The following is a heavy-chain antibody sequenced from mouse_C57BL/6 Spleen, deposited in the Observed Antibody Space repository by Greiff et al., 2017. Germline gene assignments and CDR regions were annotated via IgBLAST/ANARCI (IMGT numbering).Heavy chain of an antibody. CDR2: ISYDGSN. V-gene: IGHV3-6*01. CDR3: AIYGSSWYFDV. D-gene: IGHD1-1*01. J-gene: IGHJ1*03. Sequence: EVHLVESGPGLVKPSQSLSLTCSVTGYSITSGYYWNWIRQFPGNKLEWMGYISYDGSNNYNPSLKNRISITRDTSKNQFFLKLNSVTTEDTATYYCAIYGSSWYFDVWGTGTTVTVSS. CDR1: GYSITSGYY.